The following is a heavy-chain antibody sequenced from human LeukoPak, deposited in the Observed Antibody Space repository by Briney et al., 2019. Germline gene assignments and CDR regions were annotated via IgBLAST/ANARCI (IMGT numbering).Heavy chain of an antibody. V-gene: IGHV3-30*04. Sequence: GGSLRLSCAASGFTFSSYAMHWVRQAPGKGLEWAAVISYDGSNKYYADSVKGRFTISRDNSKNTLYLQMNSLRAEDTAVYYCARGRLHYDSSGYPEGEFDYWGQGTLVTVSS. J-gene: IGHJ4*02. CDR3: ARGRLHYDSSGYPEGEFDY. D-gene: IGHD3-22*01. CDR2: ISYDGSNK. CDR1: GFTFSSYA.